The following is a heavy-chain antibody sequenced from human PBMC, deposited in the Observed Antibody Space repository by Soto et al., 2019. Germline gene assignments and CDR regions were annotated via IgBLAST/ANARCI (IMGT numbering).Heavy chain of an antibody. D-gene: IGHD2-15*01. V-gene: IGHV4-39*01. CDR2: IYYSGST. CDR1: GGSISSSSYY. Sequence: SETLSLTCTVSGGSISSSSYYWGWIRQPPGKGLEWIGSIYYSGSTYYNPSLKSRVTISVDTSKNQFSLKLSSVTAADTAVYCCARHTPAISISDHWGQGTLVTVSS. CDR3: ARHTPAISISDH. J-gene: IGHJ4*02.